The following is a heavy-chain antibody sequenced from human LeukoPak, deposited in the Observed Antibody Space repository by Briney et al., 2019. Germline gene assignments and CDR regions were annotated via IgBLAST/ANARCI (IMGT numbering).Heavy chain of an antibody. CDR1: GFTFSSYS. D-gene: IGHD3-22*01. V-gene: IGHV3-48*01. CDR3: ARDRDSSGYNIRNSFDY. Sequence: GGPLRLSCAASGFTFSSYSMNWVRQAPGKGLEWVSYISSSSSTIYYADSVKGRFTISRDNAKNSLYLQMNSLRAEDTAVYYCARDRDSSGYNIRNSFDYWGQGTLVTVSS. J-gene: IGHJ4*02. CDR2: ISSSSSTI.